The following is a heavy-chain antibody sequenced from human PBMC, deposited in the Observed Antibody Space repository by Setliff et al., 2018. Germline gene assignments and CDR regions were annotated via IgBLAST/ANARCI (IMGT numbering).Heavy chain of an antibody. CDR1: GGSINEYY. CDR3: TRNFLGWLARF. CDR2: IYSDENT. Sequence: PSETLSLTCGVSGGSINEYYWSWFRQPAGKGLEWIGRIYSDENTDYNPSLKSRVTMSADTSKNQFSLKLKSVTAADTAVYYCTRNFLGWLARFWGRGTLVTVSS. V-gene: IGHV4-4*07. J-gene: IGHJ4*02. D-gene: IGHD6-19*01.